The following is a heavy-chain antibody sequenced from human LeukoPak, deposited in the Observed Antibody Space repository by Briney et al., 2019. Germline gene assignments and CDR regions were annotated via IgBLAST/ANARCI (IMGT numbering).Heavy chain of an antibody. J-gene: IGHJ6*03. CDR1: GGSVTSSNYY. Sequence: SETLSLTCTVSGGSVTSSNYYWGWIRQPPGKGLEWIGRIYTSGSTNYNPSLKSRVTISVDTSKNQFSLKLSSVTAADTAMNYCAREKIGTGTVLGKDYYYMDVWGKGTTVTVSS. D-gene: IGHD3-16*01. CDR2: IYTSGST. V-gene: IGHV4-39*07. CDR3: AREKIGTGTVLGKDYYYMDV.